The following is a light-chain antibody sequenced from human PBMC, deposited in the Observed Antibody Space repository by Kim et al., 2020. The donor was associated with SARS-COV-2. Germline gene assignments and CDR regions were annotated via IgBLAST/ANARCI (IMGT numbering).Light chain of an antibody. J-gene: IGLJ3*02. CDR1: TRDIGRYAS. CDR2: DVS. V-gene: IGLV2-14*03. CDR3: SSYTSTSTRV. Sequence: GQSINISCTGTTRDIGRYASVSWYQQHPGKAPKLMIYDVSSRPSGVSHRFSGSKSGNTASLTISGLQAEDEADYYCSSYTSTSTRVFGEGTHLTVL.